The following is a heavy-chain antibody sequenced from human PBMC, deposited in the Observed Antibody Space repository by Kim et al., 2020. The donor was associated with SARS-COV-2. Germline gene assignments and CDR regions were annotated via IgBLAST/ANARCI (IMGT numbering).Heavy chain of an antibody. CDR1: GFTFSSYW. Sequence: GGSLRLSCAASGFTFSSYWMSWVRQAPGKGLEWVANIKQDGSENYYVYFVKGRFTISRDNAKHSLHLQMNILRAEDTAVYYCARAGSSSCHSDYLGHGTL. V-gene: IGHV3-7*01. CDR2: IKQDGSEN. J-gene: IGHJ1*01. D-gene: IGHD6-13*01. CDR3: ARAGSSSCHSDY.